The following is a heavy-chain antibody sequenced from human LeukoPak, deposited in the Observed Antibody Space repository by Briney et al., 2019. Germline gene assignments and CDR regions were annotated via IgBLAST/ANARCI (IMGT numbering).Heavy chain of an antibody. CDR1: GYNFNSYY. CDR3: ARNEPAVSVVDAFDV. D-gene: IGHD1-1*01. CDR2: INPDNGKT. J-gene: IGHJ3*01. Sequence: ASVRVSCKASGYNFNSYYIHWVRQAPGQGLKSIGWINPDNGKTKYAPRFQGRVTMTWDTSINTAYVDLSGLRSDDTAVYYCARNEPAVSVVDAFDVWGQGTVVTVSS. V-gene: IGHV1-2*02.